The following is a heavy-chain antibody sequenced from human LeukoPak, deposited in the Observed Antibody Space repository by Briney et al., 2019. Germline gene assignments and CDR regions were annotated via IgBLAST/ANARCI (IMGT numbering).Heavy chain of an antibody. J-gene: IGHJ4*02. V-gene: IGHV3-11*01. Sequence: GGSLRLSCAASGFTFSDYYMSWIRQAPGKGLEWVSYISSSGSTIYYADSVKGRFTISRDNAKNSLYLQMNSLRAEDTAVYYCASTRAFGEFLFDYWGQGTLVTVSS. CDR3: ASTRAFGEFLFDY. D-gene: IGHD3-10*01. CDR2: ISSSGSTI. CDR1: GFTFSDYY.